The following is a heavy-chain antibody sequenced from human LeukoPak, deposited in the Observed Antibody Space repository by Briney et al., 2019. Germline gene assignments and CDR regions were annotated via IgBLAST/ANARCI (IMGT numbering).Heavy chain of an antibody. J-gene: IGHJ4*02. CDR1: GFTFSSYA. CDR3: AKVRSSSFDY. D-gene: IGHD2-2*01. Sequence: PGGSLRLSCAASGFTFSSYAMRWVRQAPGKGLEGVSAISGSGGSTYYADSVKGRFTISRDNYKNTLYLQMNSLRAEDTAVYYCAKVRSSSFDYWGQGTLVTVSS. CDR2: ISGSGGST. V-gene: IGHV3-23*01.